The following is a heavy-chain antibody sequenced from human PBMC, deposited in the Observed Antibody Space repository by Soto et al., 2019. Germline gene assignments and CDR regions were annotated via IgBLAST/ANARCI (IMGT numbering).Heavy chain of an antibody. V-gene: IGHV1-8*01. J-gene: IGHJ6*02. D-gene: IGHD3-10*01. CDR2: MNPNSGNT. CDR3: ARPLGIQMAAVRPYYYYAFDV. CDR1: GYTFTSYD. Sequence: QVQLVQSGAEVKKPGASVKVSCKASGYTFTSYDINWVRQTSGQGLEWMGWMNPNSGNTGYAQKFQGRVTMTRDNAISTAYMELSSLRSDDTAVYYCARPLGIQMAAVRPYYYYAFDVWGQGTTVTVSS.